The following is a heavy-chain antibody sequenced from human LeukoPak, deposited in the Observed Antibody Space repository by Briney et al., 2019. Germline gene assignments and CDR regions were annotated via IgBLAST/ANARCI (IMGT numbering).Heavy chain of an antibody. V-gene: IGHV1-69*02. CDR2: IIPILGIA. CDR1: GSTFSSYT. D-gene: IGHD3-3*01. CDR3: ARGWSGSYLDY. J-gene: IGHJ4*02. Sequence: SVKVSCKASGSTFSSYTISWVRQAPGQGLEWMGRIIPILGIANYAQKFQGRVTITADKSTSTAYMELSSLRSEDTAVYYCARGWSGSYLDYWGQGTLVTVSS.